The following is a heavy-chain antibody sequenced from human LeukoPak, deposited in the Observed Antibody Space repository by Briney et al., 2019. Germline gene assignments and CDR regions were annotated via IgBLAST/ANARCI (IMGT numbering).Heavy chain of an antibody. V-gene: IGHV3-66*02. CDR1: GFTVRNNY. Sequence: GRSLRLSCAASGFTVRNNYMTWVRQAPGKGLEWVSVIYSGGSTYYADSVKGRFTISRDNSNNTLYLQMNSLRAEDSAVYYCARDRYSYDYALDCWGQGTLVTVSS. D-gene: IGHD5-18*01. J-gene: IGHJ4*02. CDR2: IYSGGST. CDR3: ARDRYSYDYALDC.